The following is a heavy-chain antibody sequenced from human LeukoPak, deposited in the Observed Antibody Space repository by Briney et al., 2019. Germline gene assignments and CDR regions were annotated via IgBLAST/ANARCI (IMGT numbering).Heavy chain of an antibody. V-gene: IGHV4-4*02. Sequence: SGTLSLTCSVSGGCISSSNWWSWVRQPPGKGLGWIGEIYRSGSTNYRQSLKSRLNISVDKSKSQFSLKLSSVPAADAAVYYCARAALYDTRRHNYFDYWGQGTLVTVSS. CDR1: GGCISSSNW. D-gene: IGHD3-22*01. J-gene: IGHJ4*02. CDR2: IYRSGST. CDR3: ARAALYDTRRHNYFDY.